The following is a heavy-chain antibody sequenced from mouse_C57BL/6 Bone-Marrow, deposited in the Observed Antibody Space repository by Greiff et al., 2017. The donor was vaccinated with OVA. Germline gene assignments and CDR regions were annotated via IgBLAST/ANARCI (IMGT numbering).Heavy chain of an antibody. J-gene: IGHJ3*01. Sequence: DVHLVESGGGLVQPGGSLKLSCAASGFTFSDYGMAWVRQAPRKGPEWVAFISNLAYSIYYADTVTGRFTISRENAKNTLYLEMSSLRSEDTAMYYCARHDGSSYNFAYWGQGTLVTVSA. CDR2: ISNLAYSI. V-gene: IGHV5-15*01. CDR1: GFTFSDYG. D-gene: IGHD1-1*01. CDR3: ARHDGSSYNFAY.